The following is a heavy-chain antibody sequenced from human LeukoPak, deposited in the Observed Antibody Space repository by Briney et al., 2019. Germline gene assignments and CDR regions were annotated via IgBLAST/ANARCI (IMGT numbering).Heavy chain of an antibody. CDR3: ASGRFGDYPYWYFDL. V-gene: IGHV4-34*01. CDR2: INHSGST. J-gene: IGHJ2*01. D-gene: IGHD3-10*01. CDR1: GGSFSGYY. Sequence: PSETLSLTCAVYGGSFSGYYWSWIRQPPGKGLEWIGEINHSGSTNYNPSLKSRVTISVDTSKNQFSLKLSSVTAADTAVYYCASGRFGDYPYWYFDLWGRGTLVTVSS.